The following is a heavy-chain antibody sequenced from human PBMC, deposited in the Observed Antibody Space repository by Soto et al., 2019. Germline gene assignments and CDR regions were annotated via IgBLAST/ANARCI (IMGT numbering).Heavy chain of an antibody. CDR3: TRDQPITP. D-gene: IGHD3-10*01. Sequence: GGSLRLSCTASGFTFGDYAMIWVRQVPGKGLEWVGFIRSKAHGGTTEYAASVKGRFTISRDDSKSIAYLQMNSLKIEDTAVYYCTRDQPITPWGQGTVVTVSS. V-gene: IGHV3-49*04. CDR1: GFTFGDYA. J-gene: IGHJ3*01. CDR2: IRSKAHGGTT.